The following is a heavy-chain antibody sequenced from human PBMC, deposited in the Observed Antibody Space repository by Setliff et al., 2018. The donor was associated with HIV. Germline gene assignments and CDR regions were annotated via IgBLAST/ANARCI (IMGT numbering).Heavy chain of an antibody. V-gene: IGHV3-33*06. CDR2: IWSDGSNK. D-gene: IGHD3-3*01. J-gene: IGHJ4*02. CDR1: GFTFNSYA. CDR3: AKATDYNFWSGLGY. Sequence: PGGSLRLSCAASGFTFNSYAMHWVRQAPGKGLEWVAVIWSDGSNKHYADSVKGRFTISRDNSKNTVYLQMNSLRAEDMAVYYCAKATDYNFWSGLGYWGQGTLVTVSS.